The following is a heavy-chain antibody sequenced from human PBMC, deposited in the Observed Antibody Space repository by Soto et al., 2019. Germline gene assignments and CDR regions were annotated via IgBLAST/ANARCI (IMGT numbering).Heavy chain of an antibody. J-gene: IGHJ6*02. Sequence: PGGSLRLSCAASGLTFDDYAMHWVRQAPGKGLEWVLGISWNSGSIGYADSVKGRFTISRDNAKNSLYLQMNSLGAEDTALYYCAKWGGNIVVVPAANYYYGMDVWGQGTTGTAP. CDR3: AKWGGNIVVVPAANYYYGMDV. D-gene: IGHD2-2*01. CDR2: ISWNSGSI. CDR1: GLTFDDYA. V-gene: IGHV3-9*01.